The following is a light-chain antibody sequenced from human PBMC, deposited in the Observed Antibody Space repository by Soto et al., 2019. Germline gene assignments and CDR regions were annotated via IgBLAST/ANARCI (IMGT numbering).Light chain of an antibody. V-gene: IGKV3D-15*01. CDR3: QQYDNWPLT. J-gene: IGKJ4*01. CDR1: QSISSA. CDR2: DAS. Sequence: EIVLTQSPATLSLSPGERATLSCRASQSISSALAWYQQRPGQAPRLLIYDASDRADGIPARFSGTRSGTEFTLTISSLQSEDFAVYFCQQYDNWPLTFGGGTKVDVK.